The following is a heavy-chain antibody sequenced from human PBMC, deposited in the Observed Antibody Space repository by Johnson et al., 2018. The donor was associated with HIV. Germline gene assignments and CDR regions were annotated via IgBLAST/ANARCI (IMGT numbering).Heavy chain of an antibody. D-gene: IGHD2-21*01. J-gene: IGHJ3*02. V-gene: IGHV3-66*02. CDR2: IYSSSST. Sequence: VQLVESGGGLVQPGASLRLSCAASGFTVSSNYMNWVRQAPGQGLEWVSVIYSSSSTYYADSVKARFTISRDNSKNTLYLQMNSLRAEDTAVYYCARAGVVFSTASHDAFDIWGQGTMVTVSS. CDR3: ARAGVVFSTASHDAFDI. CDR1: GFTVSSNY.